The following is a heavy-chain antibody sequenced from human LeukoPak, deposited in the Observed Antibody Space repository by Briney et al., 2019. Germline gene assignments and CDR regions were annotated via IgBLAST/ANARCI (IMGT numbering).Heavy chain of an antibody. Sequence: SETLSLTCAVYGGSFSGYYWSWIRQPPGKGLEWIGEINHSGSTNYNPSLKSRVTISVDTSKNQFSLKLSSVTAADTAVYYCATVPPPQWLVVNNWFDPWGQGTLVTVSS. J-gene: IGHJ5*02. V-gene: IGHV4-34*01. CDR3: ATVPPPQWLVVNNWFDP. CDR1: GGSFSGYY. D-gene: IGHD6-19*01. CDR2: INHSGST.